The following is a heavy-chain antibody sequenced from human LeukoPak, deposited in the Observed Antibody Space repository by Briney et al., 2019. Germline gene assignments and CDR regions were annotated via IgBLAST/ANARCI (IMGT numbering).Heavy chain of an antibody. CDR2: ISYDGSNK. CDR1: GFTFSSYG. CDR3: AKGKVAYGDYSNYGMDV. V-gene: IGHV3-30*18. Sequence: GRSLRLSCAASGFTFSSYGMHWVRQAPGKGLEWVAVISYDGSNKYYADSVKGRFTISRDNSKNTLYLQINSLRAEDTAVYYCAKGKVAYGDYSNYGMDVWGQGTTVTVSS. J-gene: IGHJ6*02. D-gene: IGHD4-17*01.